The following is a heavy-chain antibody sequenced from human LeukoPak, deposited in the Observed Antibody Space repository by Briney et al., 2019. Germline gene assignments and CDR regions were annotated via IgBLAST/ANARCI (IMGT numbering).Heavy chain of an antibody. V-gene: IGHV3-74*01. D-gene: IGHD3-3*01. CDR3: AKELVKEWLASGY. CDR1: GFTFSNYW. J-gene: IGHJ4*02. CDR2: INTDGGST. Sequence: GGSLRLSCAASGFTFSNYWMHWVRQAPGKGLVWVSRINTDGGSTTYADSVEGRFTISRDNAKNTLYLQMNSLKPDDTAVYYCAKELVKEWLASGYWGQGTLVSVSS.